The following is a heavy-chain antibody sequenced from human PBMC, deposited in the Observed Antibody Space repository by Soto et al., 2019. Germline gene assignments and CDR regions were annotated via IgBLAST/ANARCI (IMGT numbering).Heavy chain of an antibody. Sequence: PSETLSLTCTVSGGSISSYYWSWIRQPPGKGLEWIGYIYYSGSTNYNPSLTSRVTISVDTSKNQFSLKLSSVTAADTAVYYCARDYYYDSSGWDGHAFDIWGQGTMVTVSS. V-gene: IGHV4-59*01. D-gene: IGHD3-22*01. CDR3: ARDYYYDSSGWDGHAFDI. CDR2: IYYSGST. CDR1: GGSISSYY. J-gene: IGHJ3*02.